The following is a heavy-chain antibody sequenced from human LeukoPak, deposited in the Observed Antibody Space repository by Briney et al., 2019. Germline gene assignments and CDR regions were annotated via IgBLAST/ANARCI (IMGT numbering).Heavy chain of an antibody. CDR3: ARERYYDSSGYYPYYFDY. CDR2: IYTSGST. Sequence: SQTLSLTCTVSGGSISSGRYYWSWIRQPAGKGLEWIGRIYTSGSTNYNPSLKSRVTISVDASKNQFSLKLSSVTAADTAVYYCARERYYDSSGYYPYYFDYWGQGTLVTVSS. CDR1: GGSISSGRYY. J-gene: IGHJ4*02. D-gene: IGHD3-22*01. V-gene: IGHV4-61*02.